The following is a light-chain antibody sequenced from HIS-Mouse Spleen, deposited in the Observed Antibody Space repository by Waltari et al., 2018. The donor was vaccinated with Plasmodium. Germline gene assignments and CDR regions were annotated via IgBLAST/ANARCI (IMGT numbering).Light chain of an antibody. CDR1: SSDVGGYNY. CDR3: CSYAGSYTYV. J-gene: IGLJ1*01. Sequence: QSALTQPRSVSGSPGQSVTISCTGTSSDVGGYNYVSWYQQHPGKAPKLMMYDVSKRPEGVPERFSGSKSGNTASLTISGRQAEDEADYYCCSYAGSYTYVFGTGTKVTVL. V-gene: IGLV2-11*01. CDR2: DVS.